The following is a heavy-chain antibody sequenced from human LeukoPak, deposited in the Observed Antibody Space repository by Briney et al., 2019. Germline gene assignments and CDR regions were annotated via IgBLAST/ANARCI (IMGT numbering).Heavy chain of an antibody. CDR3: AKDRVCSGGSCEDYFDY. J-gene: IGHJ4*02. V-gene: IGHV3-23*01. CDR2: ISGSGGST. CDR1: GFTFSSYA. D-gene: IGHD2-15*01. Sequence: GGSLRLSCAASGFTFSSYAMSWVRQAPGKGLEWVSAISGSGGSTYYADSVKGRFTISRDNSKNTLYLQMNSLRAEDTAVYYCAKDRVCSGGSCEDYFDYWGQGTLVTVSS.